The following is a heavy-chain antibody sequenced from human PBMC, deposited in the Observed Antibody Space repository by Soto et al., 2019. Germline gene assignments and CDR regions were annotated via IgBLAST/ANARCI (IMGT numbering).Heavy chain of an antibody. CDR2: ISAYNGNT. CDR3: ARDRRITMVRGATGY. J-gene: IGHJ4*02. D-gene: IGHD3-10*01. Sequence: ASVKVSCKASGYTFTSYGISWVRQAPGQGLEWMGWISAYNGNTNYAQKLQGRVTMTTDTSTSTAYMELRSLRSDDTAVYYCARDRRITMVRGATGYWGQGTLVTVSS. V-gene: IGHV1-18*01. CDR1: GYTFTSYG.